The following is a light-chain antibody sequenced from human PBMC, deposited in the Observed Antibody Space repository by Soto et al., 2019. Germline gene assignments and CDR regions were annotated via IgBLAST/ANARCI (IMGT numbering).Light chain of an antibody. V-gene: IGKV3-15*01. Sequence: EIVVTQSPATLSMGPGERATLSWIASQSVSSSNLAWYQQKPGQAPRLLIYGASTRATGIPARFSGSGSGTEFTLTISSLQSEDFAVYYCQQYNNWPPLTLGGGTKVDI. CDR2: GAS. J-gene: IGKJ4*01. CDR1: QSVSSSN. CDR3: QQYNNWPPLT.